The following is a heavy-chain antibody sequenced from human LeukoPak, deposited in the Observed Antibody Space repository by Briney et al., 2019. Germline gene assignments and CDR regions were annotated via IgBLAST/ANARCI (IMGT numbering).Heavy chain of an antibody. CDR1: GFTFSTYW. D-gene: IGHD4-23*01. Sequence: GGSLRLSCVASGFTFSTYWMSWVRQAPGKGLEWVANIKSDGSEKYYVDSVKGRFTISRDNAKNSLYLQMNSLRAEDTALYYCVEGNSMDYWGQGTLVTVSS. CDR3: VEGNSMDY. CDR2: IKSDGSEK. V-gene: IGHV3-7*05. J-gene: IGHJ4*02.